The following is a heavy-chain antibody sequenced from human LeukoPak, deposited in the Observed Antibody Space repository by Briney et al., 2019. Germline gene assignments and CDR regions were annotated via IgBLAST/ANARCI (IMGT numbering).Heavy chain of an antibody. V-gene: IGHV3-48*01. Sequence: GGSLRLSCAASGFTFSGYSMIWVRQAPGRGLEWLSYISSSSSTISYADSVKGRFTISRGNAQNSLYLLMNSLRAEDTAVYYCARSIAAAGTGYYYYGMDVWGQGTTVTVSS. CDR2: ISSSSSTI. CDR1: GFTFSGYS. D-gene: IGHD6-13*01. CDR3: ARSIAAAGTGYYYYGMDV. J-gene: IGHJ6*02.